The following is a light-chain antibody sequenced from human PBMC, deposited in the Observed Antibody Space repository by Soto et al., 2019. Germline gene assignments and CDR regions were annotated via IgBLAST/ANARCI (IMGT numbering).Light chain of an antibody. CDR2: GVS. V-gene: IGLV2-14*03. J-gene: IGLJ1*01. CDR1: SSDVGAYDS. CDR3: SSYTGDSSYV. Sequence: QSVLTQPASVSGSPGQSIAISCTGTSSDVGAYDSVCWYQQHPGKAPKLIIFGVSNRPSGVSNRFSGHKSGNTASLTISGLRAEDEADYYCSSYTGDSSYVFGTGTKVTVL.